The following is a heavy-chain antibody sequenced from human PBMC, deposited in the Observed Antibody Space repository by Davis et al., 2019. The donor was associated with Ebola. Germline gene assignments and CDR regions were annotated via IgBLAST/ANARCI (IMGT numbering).Heavy chain of an antibody. Sequence: GESLKISCAASGFTFSSYWMSWVRQAPGKGLEWVANIKQDGSEKYYVDSVKGRFTISRDNAKNSLYLQMNSLRAEDTAVYYWAREVSSDFWSGYFDYWGQGTLVTVSS. V-gene: IGHV3-7*03. CDR3: AREVSSDFWSGYFDY. CDR1: GFTFSSYW. CDR2: IKQDGSEK. D-gene: IGHD3-3*01. J-gene: IGHJ4*02.